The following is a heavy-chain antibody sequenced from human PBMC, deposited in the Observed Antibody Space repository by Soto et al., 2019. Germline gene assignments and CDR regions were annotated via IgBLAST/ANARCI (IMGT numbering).Heavy chain of an antibody. J-gene: IGHJ4*02. D-gene: IGHD3-3*01. V-gene: IGHV3-23*01. CDR3: AKVSRNYDFWSGYYVFDY. CDR1: GFTFSSYA. CDR2: ISGSGGST. Sequence: GGSLRLSCAASGFTFSSYAMSWVRQAPGKGLEWVSAISGSGGSTYYADSVKGRFTISRDNSKNTLYLQMNSLRAEDTAVYYCAKVSRNYDFWSGYYVFDYWGQGTLVTVSS.